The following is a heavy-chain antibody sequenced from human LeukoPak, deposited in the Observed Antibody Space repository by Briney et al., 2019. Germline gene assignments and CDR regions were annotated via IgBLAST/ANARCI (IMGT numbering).Heavy chain of an antibody. CDR1: GFTSSSYW. Sequence: GGSLRLSCAASGFTSSSYWMHWIRQAPGKGLVWVSHINSDGTTTSYADSVKGRFTISRDNAKNTLHLQMNSLRAEDTAVYYCAREGLRFRGYYYYYMDVWGKGTTVTVSS. V-gene: IGHV3-74*01. CDR3: AREGLRFRGYYYYYMDV. D-gene: IGHD3-3*01. J-gene: IGHJ6*03. CDR2: INSDGTTT.